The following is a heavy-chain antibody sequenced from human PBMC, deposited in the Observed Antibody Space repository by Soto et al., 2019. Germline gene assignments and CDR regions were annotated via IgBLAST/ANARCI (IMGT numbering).Heavy chain of an antibody. V-gene: IGHV1-2*04. CDR2: INPNSGGT. CDR1: GYTFTGYY. D-gene: IGHD4-4*01. J-gene: IGHJ6*02. Sequence: ASEKVSCKASGYTFTGYYMHWVRQAPGQGLEWMGWINPNSGGTNYAQKFQGWVTMTRVTSISTAYMELSRLRSDDTAVYYCARAGLPDMTTVTFGRDYYYYYGMDVWGQGTTVTVSS. CDR3: ARAGLPDMTTVTFGRDYYYYYGMDV.